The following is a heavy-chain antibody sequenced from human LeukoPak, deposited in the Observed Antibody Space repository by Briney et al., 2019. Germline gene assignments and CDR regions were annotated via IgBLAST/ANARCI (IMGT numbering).Heavy chain of an antibody. CDR1: GFTFSSYA. D-gene: IGHD3-3*01. CDR2: ISGSGGST. Sequence: GGSLRLSCAASGFTFSSYAMSWVRQAPGKGLEWVSAISGSGGSTYYTDSVKGRFTISRDNSKNTLYLQMNSLRAEDTAVYYCAKAEDRRTIFGVVIGNFDYWGQGTLVTVSS. CDR3: AKAEDRRTIFGVVIGNFDY. V-gene: IGHV3-23*01. J-gene: IGHJ4*02.